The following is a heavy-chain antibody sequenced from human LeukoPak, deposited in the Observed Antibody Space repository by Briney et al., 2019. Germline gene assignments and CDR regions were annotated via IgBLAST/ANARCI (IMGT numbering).Heavy chain of an antibody. CDR1: GFTFSSYG. D-gene: IGHD2-2*01. J-gene: IGHJ5*02. V-gene: IGHV3-30*18. CDR3: AKNLRGIVVVPAATWGGNWFDP. CDR2: ISYDGSNK. Sequence: GGSLRLSCAASGFTFSSYGMHWVRQAPGKGLEWVAVISYDGSNKYYADSVKGRFTISRDNSKNTLYLQMNSLRAEDTAVYYCAKNLRGIVVVPAATWGGNWFDPWGQETLVTVSS.